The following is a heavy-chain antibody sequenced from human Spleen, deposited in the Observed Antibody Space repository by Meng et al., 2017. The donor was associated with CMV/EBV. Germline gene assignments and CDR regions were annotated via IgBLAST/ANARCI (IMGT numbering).Heavy chain of an antibody. CDR1: GYTFTSYD. J-gene: IGHJ4*02. Sequence: ASVKVSCKASGYTFTSYDINWVRQAPGQGLEWMGWINPNSGGTNYAQKFQGRVTMTRDTSISTAYMELSRLRSDDTAVYYCARAVTGTTFDYWGQGTLVTVSS. V-gene: IGHV1-2*02. CDR2: INPNSGGT. CDR3: ARAVTGTTFDY. D-gene: IGHD1-7*01.